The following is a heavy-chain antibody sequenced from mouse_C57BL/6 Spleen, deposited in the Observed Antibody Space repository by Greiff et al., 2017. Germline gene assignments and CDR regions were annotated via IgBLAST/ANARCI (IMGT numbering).Heavy chain of an antibody. CDR3: ARGDWDDAY. CDR1: GYTFTSYW. Sequence: QVQLQQPGAELVKPGASVKLSCKASGYTFTSYWMQWVKQRPGQGLEWIGEIDPSDSYTNYNQKFKGKATLTVDTSSSTAYMQLSSLTSEDSAVYYCARGDWDDAYWVQGTLVTVSA. V-gene: IGHV1-50*01. CDR2: IDPSDSYT. J-gene: IGHJ3*01. D-gene: IGHD4-1*01.